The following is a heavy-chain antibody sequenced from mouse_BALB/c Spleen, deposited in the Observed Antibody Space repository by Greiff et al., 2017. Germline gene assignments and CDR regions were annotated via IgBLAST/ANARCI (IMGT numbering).Heavy chain of an antibody. J-gene: IGHJ4*01. Sequence: EVQLQQSGTVLARPGASVKMSCKASGYSFTSYWMHWVQQRPGQGLEWIGAIYPGNSDTSYNQKFKGKAKLTAVTSASTAYMELSSLTNEDSAVYYCTKLTFYAMDYWGQGTSVTVSS. CDR2: IYPGNSDT. CDR3: TKLTFYAMDY. V-gene: IGHV1-5*01. CDR1: GYSFTSYW. D-gene: IGHD4-1*01.